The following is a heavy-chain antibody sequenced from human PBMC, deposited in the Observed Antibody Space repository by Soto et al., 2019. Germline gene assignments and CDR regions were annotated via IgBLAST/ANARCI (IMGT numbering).Heavy chain of an antibody. CDR2: ISSSGSTI. CDR1: GFTFSDYY. CDR3: AREPEITVTTYYYYGMDV. Sequence: GGSLRLSCAASGFTFSDYYISWIRQAPGKGLEWVSYISSSGSTIYYADSVKGRFTISRDNAKNSLYLQMNSLRAEDTAVYYCAREPEITVTTYYYYGMDVWGQGTTVTVSS. J-gene: IGHJ6*02. D-gene: IGHD4-17*01. V-gene: IGHV3-11*01.